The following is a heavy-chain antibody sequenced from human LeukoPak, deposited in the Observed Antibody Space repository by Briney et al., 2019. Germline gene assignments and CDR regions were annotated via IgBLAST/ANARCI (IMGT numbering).Heavy chain of an antibody. Sequence: ASVKVSCKASGYTFTSYAMHWVRQAPGQRLEWMGWINAGNGNTKYPQKFQGRVTITRDTSASTAYMELSSLRSEDTAVYYCARDTPIAAAEGNAFDIWGQGTMVTVSS. V-gene: IGHV1-3*01. CDR1: GYTFTSYA. CDR2: INAGNGNT. J-gene: IGHJ3*02. D-gene: IGHD6-13*01. CDR3: ARDTPIAAAEGNAFDI.